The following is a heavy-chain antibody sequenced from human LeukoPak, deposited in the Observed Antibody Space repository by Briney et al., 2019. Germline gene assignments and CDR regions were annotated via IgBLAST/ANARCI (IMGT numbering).Heavy chain of an antibody. V-gene: IGHV3-66*01. D-gene: IGHD5-18*01. CDR2: IFNDGSN. Sequence: PGGSLRLSCAASGFIVRSNYMSWVRQAPGKGLEWVSLIFNDGSNYYADYVKARFTISCGNSMNNLYLQMNSMRVEDTTVYYCARGPGGYNAYWGQGTLVTVSS. J-gene: IGHJ4*02. CDR3: ARGPGGYNAY. CDR1: GFIVRSNY.